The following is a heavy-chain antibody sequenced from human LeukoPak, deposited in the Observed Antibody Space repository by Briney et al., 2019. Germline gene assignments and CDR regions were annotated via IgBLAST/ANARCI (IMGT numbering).Heavy chain of an antibody. CDR1: GGSLSSGGYY. Sequence: SETLSLTCSVSGGSLSSGGYYWSWIRQHPGKGLEYIGHIYYSGSTDYTPSLKSRVTISIDTSKNQFSLKVTSVTAADTAVYYCARAGSYRWFDPWGQGTLVTVSA. CDR2: IYYSGST. V-gene: IGHV4-31*03. J-gene: IGHJ5*02. CDR3: ARAGSYRWFDP. D-gene: IGHD3-10*01.